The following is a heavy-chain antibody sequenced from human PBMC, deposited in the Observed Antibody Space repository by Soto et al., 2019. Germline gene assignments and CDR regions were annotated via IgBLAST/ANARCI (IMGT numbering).Heavy chain of an antibody. CDR2: IYYSGST. V-gene: IGHV4-31*03. J-gene: IGHJ4*02. CDR3: ARKYDSSGYYSHYFDY. CDR1: GGSISSGGYY. D-gene: IGHD3-22*01. Sequence: QVQLQESGPGLVKPSQTLSLTCTVSGGSISSGGYYWSWIRQHPGKGLEWIGYIYYSGSTFYNPSLKSRVTISVDTSKNQFSLKLSSVTAADTAVYYCARKYDSSGYYSHYFDYWGQGTLVTVSS.